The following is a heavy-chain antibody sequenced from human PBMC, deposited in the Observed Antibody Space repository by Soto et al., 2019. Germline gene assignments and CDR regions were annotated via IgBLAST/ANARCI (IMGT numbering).Heavy chain of an antibody. Sequence: LSLTCAVSGGSISSGGYSWSWIRQPPGKGLEWIGYIYHSGSTYYNPSLKSRVTISVDRSKNQFSLKLSSVTAADTAVYYCASIIAARPHDAFDIWGQGTMVTVSS. CDR1: GGSISSGGYS. D-gene: IGHD6-6*01. V-gene: IGHV4-30-2*01. CDR3: ASIIAARPHDAFDI. J-gene: IGHJ3*02. CDR2: IYHSGST.